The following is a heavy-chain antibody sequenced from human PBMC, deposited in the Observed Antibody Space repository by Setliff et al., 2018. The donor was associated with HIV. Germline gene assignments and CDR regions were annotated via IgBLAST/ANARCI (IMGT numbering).Heavy chain of an antibody. V-gene: IGHV4-61*09. J-gene: IGHJ4*02. CDR3: ARRRGGTSRSFLDY. CDR2: IYTSGST. Sequence: SETLSLTCTVSGDSITTGVYYWSWIRQPAGQGLEWIGYIYTSGSTNYNPSLKIRVTISVDTSKNQFYLKMRSVNAADTAVYYCARRRGGTSRSFLDYWGQGNLVTVSS. D-gene: IGHD3-10*01. CDR1: GDSITTGVYY.